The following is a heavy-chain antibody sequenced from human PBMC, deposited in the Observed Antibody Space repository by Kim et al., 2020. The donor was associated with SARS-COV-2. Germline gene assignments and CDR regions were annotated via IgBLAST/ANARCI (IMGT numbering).Heavy chain of an antibody. Sequence: SVKVSCKASGFTFTSSAVQWVRQARGQRLEWIGWIVVGSGNTNYAQKFQERVTITRDMSTSTAYMELSSLRSEDTAVYYCAADPTYYYDSSGYPPLYWGQGTLVTVSS. CDR1: GFTFTSSA. D-gene: IGHD3-22*01. CDR3: AADPTYYYDSSGYPPLY. J-gene: IGHJ4*02. CDR2: IVVGSGNT. V-gene: IGHV1-58*01.